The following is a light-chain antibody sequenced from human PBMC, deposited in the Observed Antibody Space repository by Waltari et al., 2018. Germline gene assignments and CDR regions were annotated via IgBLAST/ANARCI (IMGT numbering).Light chain of an antibody. J-gene: IGKJ1*01. Sequence: ETVMTQSPATLSVSPGERATLSCRASQSVSSNLAWYQQKPGQAPRLLIYVASTRAAGVPARISGSGSGTEFTLTISSLQSEDFAVYYCQQYNNWPWTFGQGTKVEFK. CDR3: QQYNNWPWT. CDR1: QSVSSN. CDR2: VAS. V-gene: IGKV3-15*01.